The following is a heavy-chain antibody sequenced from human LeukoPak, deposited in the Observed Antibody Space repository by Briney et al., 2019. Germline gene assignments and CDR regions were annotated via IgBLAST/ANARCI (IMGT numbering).Heavy chain of an antibody. D-gene: IGHD5-12*01. CDR1: GYTFTSYG. CDR3: ARSERGYSGYVFYFDY. V-gene: IGHV1-18*01. J-gene: IGHJ4*02. Sequence: ASVKVSCKASGYTFTSYGISWVRQAPGQGLEWMGWISAYNGNTNYAQKLQGRVTMTTDTSTSTAYVELRSLRSDDTAVYYCARSERGYSGYVFYFDYWGQGTLVTVSS. CDR2: ISAYNGNT.